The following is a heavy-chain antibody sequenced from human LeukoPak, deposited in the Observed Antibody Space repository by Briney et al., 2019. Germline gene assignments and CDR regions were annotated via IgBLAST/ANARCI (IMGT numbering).Heavy chain of an antibody. V-gene: IGHV2-5*02. D-gene: IGHD2-8*02. J-gene: IGHJ5*02. CDR1: GFSLNTRGVG. Sequence: SGPTLVKATQTLMLTPTFSGFSLNTRGVGVGWIRQPPGKALEWLALINWDDNRRYSPSLLSRLTITKDASRTQVPLTMTNMDRDRRGHGCVVLSHYEKCNGDVSSVFKSWGQGTLVTVSS. CDR2: INWDDNR. CDR3: VLSHYEKCNGDVSSVFKS.